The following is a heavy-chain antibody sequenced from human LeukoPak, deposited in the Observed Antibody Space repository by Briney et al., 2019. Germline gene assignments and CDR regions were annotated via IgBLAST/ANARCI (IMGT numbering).Heavy chain of an antibody. V-gene: IGHV4-30-4*01. CDR2: IYYSGRT. Sequence: SETLSLTCTVSGGFIDGGDFYWSWIRQPPGKGLGWVGYIYYSGRTYYNPSLKSRLTIPLGASNNKFSLRLTSVTAADTAVYYCARVRGGEYWFGESFDSWGQGTRVIVSS. CDR1: GGFIDGGDFY. CDR3: ARVRGGEYWFGESFDS. J-gene: IGHJ4*02. D-gene: IGHD3-10*01.